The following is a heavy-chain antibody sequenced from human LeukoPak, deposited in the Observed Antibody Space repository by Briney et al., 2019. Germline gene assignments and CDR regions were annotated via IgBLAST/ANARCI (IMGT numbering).Heavy chain of an antibody. CDR2: ISGSGGST. J-gene: IGHJ4*02. CDR3: ARLRTVTSDY. Sequence: PGGSLRLSCAASGFTFSSYAMSWVRQAPGKGLEWVSAISGSGGSTYYADSVKGRFTTSRDNAKNSLYLQMNSLRAEDTAVYYCARLRTVTSDYWGQGTLVTVSS. CDR1: GFTFSSYA. D-gene: IGHD4-17*01. V-gene: IGHV3-23*01.